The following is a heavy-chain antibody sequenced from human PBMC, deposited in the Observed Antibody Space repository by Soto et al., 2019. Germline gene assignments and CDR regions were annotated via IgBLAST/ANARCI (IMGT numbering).Heavy chain of an antibody. Sequence: EVQLVESGGGLVMPEASLRLSCAASGFTFIGYNMKWVRQAPGKGLEWVASISTSSIEIFYSDLVRGRFTIFRDNARNSLYLQMTSLRAEDTAVYYCATIGDHDGFDVWGQGTTVTVSS. CDR3: ATIGDHDGFDV. J-gene: IGHJ3*01. V-gene: IGHV3-21*06. CDR2: ISTSSIEI. D-gene: IGHD4-17*01. CDR1: GFTFIGYN.